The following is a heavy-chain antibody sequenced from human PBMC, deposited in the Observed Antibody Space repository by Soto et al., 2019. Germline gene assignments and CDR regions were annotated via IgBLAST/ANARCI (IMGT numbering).Heavy chain of an antibody. V-gene: IGHV1-24*01. Sequence: VASVKVSCKVSGYTLTELSMHWVRQAPGKGLEWMGGFDSEDGETIYAQKFQGRVTMTEDTSTDTAYMELSSLRSEDTAVYYCATGVLRDSWYYFDYWGQGTLVTVSS. CDR1: GYTLTELS. J-gene: IGHJ4*02. D-gene: IGHD3-22*01. CDR3: ATGVLRDSWYYFDY. CDR2: FDSEDGET.